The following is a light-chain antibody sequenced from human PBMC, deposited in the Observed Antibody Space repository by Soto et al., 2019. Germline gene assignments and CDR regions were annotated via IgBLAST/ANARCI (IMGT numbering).Light chain of an antibody. J-gene: IGLJ2*01. CDR2: NDN. CDR1: TSNMGSNT. CDR3: AAWDGSLNHIL. V-gene: IGLV1-44*01. Sequence: QSVLTQPPSASGTPGQGVAISCSGSTSNMGSNTVNWYQHLPATAPKRLIYNDNQRPSGVTDRFFGSKSGTSASLAITGLQAEDEDDSYCAAWDGSLNHILFGGGTKVTVL.